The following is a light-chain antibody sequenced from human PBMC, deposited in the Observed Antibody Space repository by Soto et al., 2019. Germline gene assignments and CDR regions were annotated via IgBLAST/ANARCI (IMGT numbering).Light chain of an antibody. CDR2: DAS. Sequence: DIQMTQSPSSLSASVGDSVPITCRASQSISSYLNWYQQKPGKAPKLLIYDASSLQSGVPSRFSGSGSGTDFTLRISSLQPEDFATYYCQQSYSTPLTFGGGTKVEIK. CDR3: QQSYSTPLT. CDR1: QSISSY. V-gene: IGKV1-39*01. J-gene: IGKJ4*02.